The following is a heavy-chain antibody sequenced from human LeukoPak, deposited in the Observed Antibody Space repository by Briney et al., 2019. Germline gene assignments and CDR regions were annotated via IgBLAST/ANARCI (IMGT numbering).Heavy chain of an antibody. J-gene: IGHJ4*02. CDR3: TPPSSNWNDGL. CDR2: IKSKSDGGTT. D-gene: IGHD1-1*01. Sequence: GGSLRLSCAASGFTFSNAWMSWVRQAPGKGLEWVGRIKSKSDGGTTDYAAPVKGRFTISSDDSTNTLYLQMNSLKTEDTAVYYCTPPSSNWNDGLWGQGTLVTVSS. CDR1: GFTFSNAW. V-gene: IGHV3-15*01.